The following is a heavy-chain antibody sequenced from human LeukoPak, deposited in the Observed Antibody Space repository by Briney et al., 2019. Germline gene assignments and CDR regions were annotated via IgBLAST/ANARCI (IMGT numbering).Heavy chain of an antibody. V-gene: IGHV4-4*02. CDR3: TRESGAFSPFGF. CDR1: GGSILTTNW. D-gene: IGHD1-26*01. CDR2: VHLSGAS. J-gene: IGHJ4*02. Sequence: PSETLSLTCAVSGGSILTTNWWSWVRPPPGKGREWIGEVHLSGASNYNPSLKSRVNMSIDKSKNQLSLELTSVTAADTAIYYCTRESGAFSPFGFWGQGTLVTVSS.